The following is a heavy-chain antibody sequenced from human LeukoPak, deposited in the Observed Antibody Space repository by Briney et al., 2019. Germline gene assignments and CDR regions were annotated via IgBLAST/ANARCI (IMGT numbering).Heavy chain of an antibody. D-gene: IGHD6-13*01. Sequence: ASVKVSCKASGFTFTSYGFSWVRQAPGQGLEWMGWISGYNGNTNYAQKLQGRVTMNTDTSTSTAYMELRSLISEDTAIYYCARVSSSWYYFDYWGQGTLVTVSS. V-gene: IGHV1-18*01. CDR2: ISGYNGNT. J-gene: IGHJ4*02. CDR3: ARVSSSWYYFDY. CDR1: GFTFTSYG.